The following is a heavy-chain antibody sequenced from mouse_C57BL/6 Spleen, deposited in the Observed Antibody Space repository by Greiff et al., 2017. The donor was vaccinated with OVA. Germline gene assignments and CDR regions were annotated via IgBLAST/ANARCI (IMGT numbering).Heavy chain of an antibody. CDR2: INYDGSST. CDR1: GFTFSDYY. D-gene: IGHD3-2*02. V-gene: IGHV5-16*01. J-gene: IGHJ4*01. CDR3: ARDAQAIAMDY. Sequence: EVKLVESEGGLVQPGSSMKLSCTASGFTFSDYYTAWVRQVPEKGLEWVANINYDGSSTYYLDSLKSRFIISRDIAKNILYLQMSSLKSEDTATYYCARDAQAIAMDYWGQGTSVTVSS.